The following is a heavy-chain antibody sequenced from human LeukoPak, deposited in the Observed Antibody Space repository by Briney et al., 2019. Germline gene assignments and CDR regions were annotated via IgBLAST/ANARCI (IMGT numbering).Heavy chain of an antibody. J-gene: IGHJ5*02. CDR3: ARDLYCSSTSCYEWAWFDP. D-gene: IGHD2-2*01. Sequence: SVKVSRKASGGTFSSYAISWVRQAPGQGLEWMGGIIPIFGTANYAQKFQGRVTITADKSTSTAYMELSSLRSEDTAVYYCARDLYCSSTSCYEWAWFDPWGQGTLVTVSS. CDR2: IIPIFGTA. CDR1: GGTFSSYA. V-gene: IGHV1-69*06.